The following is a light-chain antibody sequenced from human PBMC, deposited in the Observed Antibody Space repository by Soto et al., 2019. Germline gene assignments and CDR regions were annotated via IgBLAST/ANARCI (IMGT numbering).Light chain of an antibody. Sequence: QSALTQPASVSGSPGQSITISCTGTSSDVGGYNYVSWYQRHPGKAPKLMIYEVSNRPSGVSNRFSGSKSGNTASLTISGLQAEDEADYYCSSFTSINTWVFGGGTKVTVL. CDR1: SSDVGGYNY. CDR3: SSFTSINTWV. CDR2: EVS. J-gene: IGLJ3*02. V-gene: IGLV2-14*01.